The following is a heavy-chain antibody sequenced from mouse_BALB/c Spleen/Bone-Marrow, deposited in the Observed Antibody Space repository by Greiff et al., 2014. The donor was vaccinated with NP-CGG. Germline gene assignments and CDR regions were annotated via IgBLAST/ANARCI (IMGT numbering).Heavy chain of an antibody. CDR1: GFSLTSYG. J-gene: IGHJ4*01. D-gene: IGHD2-12*01. CDR3: ARVPAYYTYAMDY. V-gene: IGHV2-9*02. CDR2: IWAGGST. Sequence: VQRVESGPGLVAPSQSLSITCTVSGFSLTSYGVHWVRQPPGKGLEWLGVIWAGGSTNYNSALMSRLSISKDNSKSQVFLKMNSLQTDDTAMYYCARVPAYYTYAMDYWGQGTSVTVSS.